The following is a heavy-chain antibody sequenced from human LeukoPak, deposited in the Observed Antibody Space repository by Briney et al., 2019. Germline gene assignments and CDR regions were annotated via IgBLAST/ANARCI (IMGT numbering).Heavy chain of an antibody. Sequence: ASVKVSCKASGYTFTSYYMHWVRQAPGQGLEWMGIINPSGGSTSYAQKFQGRVTMTRDTSTSTVYMELSSLRSEDTAVYYCARELTIAAAGTNRNWFDPWGQGTLVTVSS. D-gene: IGHD6-13*01. J-gene: IGHJ5*02. CDR3: ARELTIAAAGTNRNWFDP. CDR2: INPSGGST. CDR1: GYTFTSYY. V-gene: IGHV1-46*01.